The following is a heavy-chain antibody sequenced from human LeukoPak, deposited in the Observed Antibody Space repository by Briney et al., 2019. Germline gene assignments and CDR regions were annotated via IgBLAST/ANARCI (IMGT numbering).Heavy chain of an antibody. D-gene: IGHD5-18*01. CDR3: AKEPGGYSYGYHYFDY. J-gene: IGHJ4*02. CDR1: GFSFTSNA. V-gene: IGHV3-23*01. Sequence: PGGSLRLSCAASGFSFTSNAMSWVRQAPGKGLECVSVIGVSGGSTYYADSVKGRFTISRDNSKNTLYLQMNSLRAEDTAVYYCAKEPGGYSYGYHYFDYWGQGTLVTVSS. CDR2: IGVSGGST.